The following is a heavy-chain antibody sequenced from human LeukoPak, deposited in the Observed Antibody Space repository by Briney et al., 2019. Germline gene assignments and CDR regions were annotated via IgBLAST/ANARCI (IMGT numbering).Heavy chain of an antibody. CDR3: AREGVGEHIVVVTAIRLNAPPDY. CDR2: ISYDGSNK. D-gene: IGHD2-21*02. V-gene: IGHV3-30-3*01. CDR1: GFTFSSYA. J-gene: IGHJ4*02. Sequence: PGGSLRLSCAASGFTFSSYAMHWVRQAPGKGLEWVAVISYDGSNKYYADSVKGRFTISRDNSKNTLYLQMNSLRAEDTAVYYCAREGVGEHIVVVTAIRLNAPPDYWGQGTLVTVSS.